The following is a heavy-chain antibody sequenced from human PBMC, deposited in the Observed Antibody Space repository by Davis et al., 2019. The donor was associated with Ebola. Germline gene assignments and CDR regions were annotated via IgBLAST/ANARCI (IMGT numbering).Heavy chain of an antibody. CDR1: GFTFSSYA. CDR2: ISSSSSYI. V-gene: IGHV3-21*04. Sequence: PGGSLRLSCAASGFTFSSYAMHWVRQAPGKGLEWVSSISSSSSYIYYADSVKGRFTISRDNAKNSLYLQMNSLRAEDTAVYYCARVGNGDYLDYWGQGTLVTVSS. J-gene: IGHJ4*02. D-gene: IGHD1-1*01. CDR3: ARVGNGDYLDY.